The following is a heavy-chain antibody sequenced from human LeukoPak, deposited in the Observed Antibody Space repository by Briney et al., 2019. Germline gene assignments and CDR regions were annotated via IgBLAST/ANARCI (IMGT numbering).Heavy chain of an antibody. V-gene: IGHV3-48*01. CDR2: ISSSSGSII. CDR3: ARDHYGSGSSYGPSWAFDI. CDR1: GFTLSSYS. J-gene: IGHJ3*02. Sequence: GGSLRLSCAASGFTLSSYSMNWVRQAPGKGLEWISYISSSSGSIIYYADSVKGRFTISRDDAKNSLYLQMNSLRAEDTAVYYCARDHYGSGSSYGPSWAFDIWGQGTMVTVSS. D-gene: IGHD3-10*01.